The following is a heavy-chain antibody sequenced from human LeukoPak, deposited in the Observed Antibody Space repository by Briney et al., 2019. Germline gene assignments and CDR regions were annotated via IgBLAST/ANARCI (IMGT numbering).Heavy chain of an antibody. J-gene: IGHJ4*02. CDR1: GYTFTNYG. CDR2: ISAYNGNT. D-gene: IGHD1-14*01. V-gene: IGHV1-18*01. CDR3: AREYIRTGGESPPSYDFDY. Sequence: ASVKVSCKASGYTFTNYGISWVRQAPGQGLEWMGWISAYNGNTNYAQKLQGRVTMTTDTSTSTAYVELRSLRSDDTAVHYCAREYIRTGGESPPSYDFDYWGQGTLVTVSS.